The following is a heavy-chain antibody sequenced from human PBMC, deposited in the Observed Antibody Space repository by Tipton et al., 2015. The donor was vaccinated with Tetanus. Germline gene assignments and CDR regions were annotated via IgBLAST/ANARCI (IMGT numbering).Heavy chain of an antibody. D-gene: IGHD5-18*01. CDR3: ARGRRIQLWNDAFDI. CDR1: GGSFSGYY. Sequence: TLSLTCVVHGGSFSGYYWSWIRQPPGKGLEWIGESNHSGGTNYSPSLKSRVTISVDTSKNLFSLKLSSVTAADTAVYYCARGRRIQLWNDAFDIWGQGTMVTVSS. J-gene: IGHJ3*02. CDR2: SNHSGGT. V-gene: IGHV4-34*01.